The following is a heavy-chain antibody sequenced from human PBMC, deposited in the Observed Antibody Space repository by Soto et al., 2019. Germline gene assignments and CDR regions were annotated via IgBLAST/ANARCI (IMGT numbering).Heavy chain of an antibody. Sequence: GGSLRLSCAASGITFSSHGMHWVRQAPGKGLEWVAVISYDGSNKYYADSVKGRFTISRDNSKNTLYLQMNSLRAEDTAVYYCAKDRGCSSTSCYTFYYGMDVWGQGTTVTVSS. V-gene: IGHV3-30*18. CDR3: AKDRGCSSTSCYTFYYGMDV. CDR2: ISYDGSNK. CDR1: GITFSSHG. D-gene: IGHD2-2*02. J-gene: IGHJ6*02.